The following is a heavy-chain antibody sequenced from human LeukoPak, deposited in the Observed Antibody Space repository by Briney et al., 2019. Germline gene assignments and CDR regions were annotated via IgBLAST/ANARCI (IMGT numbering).Heavy chain of an antibody. CDR1: GFTFSSYA. Sequence: PGGSLRLSCAASGFTFSSYAMSWVRQAPGKGLEWVSAISGSGGSTYYADSVKGRFTISRDKSKNTLYLKMNSLRAEDTAVYYCAKGSSGTAMVAYYFDYWGQGTLVTVSS. V-gene: IGHV3-23*01. CDR2: ISGSGGST. J-gene: IGHJ4*02. D-gene: IGHD5-18*01. CDR3: AKGSSGTAMVAYYFDY.